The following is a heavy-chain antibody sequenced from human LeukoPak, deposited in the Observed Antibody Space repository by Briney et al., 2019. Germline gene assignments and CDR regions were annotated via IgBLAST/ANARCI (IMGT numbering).Heavy chain of an antibody. CDR3: ARALDYGGNARYYYYYYMDV. V-gene: IGHV3-23*01. CDR1: GFTFSSYA. D-gene: IGHD4-23*01. Sequence: GGSLRLSCAVSGFTFSSYAMRWVRQAPGKGLEWVSAISGSGGSTYYADSVKGRFTISRDNSKNTLYLQMNSLRAEDTAAYYCARALDYGGNARYYYYYYMDVWGKGTTVTVSS. J-gene: IGHJ6*03. CDR2: ISGSGGST.